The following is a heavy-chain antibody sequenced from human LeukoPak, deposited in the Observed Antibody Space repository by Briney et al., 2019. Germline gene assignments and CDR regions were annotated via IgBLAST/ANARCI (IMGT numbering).Heavy chain of an antibody. CDR2: ISSSGSTI. V-gene: IGHV3-48*03. D-gene: IGHD3-22*01. J-gene: IGHJ4*02. CDR3: ARVGVGVDYYDSSGYPGFFDY. CDR1: GFTFSSYE. Sequence: GGSLRLSCAASGFTFSSYEMNWVRQAPGKGLEWASYISSSGSTIYYADSVKGRFTISRDNAKNSLYLQMNSLRAEDTAVYYCARVGVGVDYYDSSGYPGFFDYWGQGTLVTVSS.